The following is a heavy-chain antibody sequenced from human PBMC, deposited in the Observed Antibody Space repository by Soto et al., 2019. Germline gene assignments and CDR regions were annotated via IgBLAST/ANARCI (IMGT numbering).Heavy chain of an antibody. CDR1: GGSISSGGYY. D-gene: IGHD3-9*01. J-gene: IGHJ6*03. CDR2: IYYSGST. Sequence: QVQLQESGPGLVKPSQTLSLTCTVSGGSISSGGYYWSWIRQHPGKGLEWIGYIYYSGSTYYNPSLKSRVTISVDTSKNQFSLKLSSVTAADTAVYYCARGRDFDWLLPSYYMDVWGKGTTVTVSS. V-gene: IGHV4-31*03. CDR3: ARGRDFDWLLPSYYMDV.